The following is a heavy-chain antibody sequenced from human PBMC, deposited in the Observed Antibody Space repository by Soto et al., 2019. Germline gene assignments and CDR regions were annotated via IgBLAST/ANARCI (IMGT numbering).Heavy chain of an antibody. CDR1: GFTFSGYA. V-gene: IGHV3-23*01. CDR2: ISGSGGST. Sequence: PGGSLRLSCAASGFTFSGYAMSWVRQAPGKGLEWVSAISGSGGSTYYADSVKGRFTISRDNSKNTLYLQMNSLRAEDTAVYYCAKATYYYDSSGYYPFDYWGQGTLVTVSS. J-gene: IGHJ4*02. D-gene: IGHD3-22*01. CDR3: AKATYYYDSSGYYPFDY.